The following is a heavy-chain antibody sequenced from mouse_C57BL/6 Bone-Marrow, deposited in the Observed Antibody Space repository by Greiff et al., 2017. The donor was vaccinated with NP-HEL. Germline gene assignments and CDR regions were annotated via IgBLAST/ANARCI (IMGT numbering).Heavy chain of an antibody. CDR3: ARDGTTYYFDY. D-gene: IGHD1-1*01. CDR1: GFTFSSYA. J-gene: IGHJ2*01. CDR2: ISDGGSYT. Sequence: DVMLVESGGGLVKPGGSLKLSCAASGFTFSSYAMSWVRQTPEKRLEWVATISDGGSYTYYPDNVTGRFTISRDNDKNNLYLQMSHLKSEDTAMYYCARDGTTYYFDYWGQGTTLTVSS. V-gene: IGHV5-4*01.